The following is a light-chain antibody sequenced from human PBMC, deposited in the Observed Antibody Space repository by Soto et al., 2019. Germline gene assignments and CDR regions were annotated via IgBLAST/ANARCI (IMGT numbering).Light chain of an antibody. CDR1: QSVSSY. CDR3: QQRSNWPPWT. Sequence: EVVLTQSPATLSLSPGETATLSCRASQSVSSYLAWYQQKPGQPPRLLIYDASNRATGIPARFSGSGSGTDFTLTITTLEPEDFAVYYCQQRSNWPPWTFGPGTKV. J-gene: IGKJ3*01. CDR2: DAS. V-gene: IGKV3-11*01.